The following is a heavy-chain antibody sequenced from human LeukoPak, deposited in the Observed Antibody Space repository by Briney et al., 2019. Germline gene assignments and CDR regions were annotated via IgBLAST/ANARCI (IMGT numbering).Heavy chain of an antibody. CDR2: IYYSGST. D-gene: IGHD2-15*01. J-gene: IGHJ4*02. Sequence: PSETLSLTCTVSGGSISSSSYYWGWIRQPPGKGLEWIGSIYYSGSTYYNPSLKSRVTISVDTSKNQFSLKLSSVTAADTAVYYCARLPVVAANFDYWGQGTLVTVSS. CDR3: ARLPVVAANFDY. CDR1: GGSISSSSYY. V-gene: IGHV4-39*01.